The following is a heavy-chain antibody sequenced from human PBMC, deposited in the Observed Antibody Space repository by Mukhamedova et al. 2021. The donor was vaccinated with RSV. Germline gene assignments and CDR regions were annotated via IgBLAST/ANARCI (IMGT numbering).Heavy chain of an antibody. V-gene: IGHV4-39*02. Sequence: GKGLEWIGSMHYSGDTYYNQSLKSRLTLSMDTSNNQFSLKLTSVTAADTAVYYCARDVGGREYRAYYFDYWGQGTLVTVSS. D-gene: IGHD5-18*01. CDR2: MHYSGDT. J-gene: IGHJ4*02. CDR3: ARDVGGREYRAYYFDY.